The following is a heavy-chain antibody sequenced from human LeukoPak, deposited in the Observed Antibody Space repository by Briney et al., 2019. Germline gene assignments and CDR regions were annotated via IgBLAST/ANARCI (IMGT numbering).Heavy chain of an antibody. Sequence: GGSLRLSCAASGFTFSSYWMSWVRQAPGKGLEWVANIKQDGSEKYYVDSVEGRFTISRDNAKNSLYLQMNSLRAEDTAVYYCARVRILWFGELPTRDQYYFDYWGQGTLVTVSS. D-gene: IGHD3-10*01. CDR1: GFTFSSYW. V-gene: IGHV3-7*01. CDR2: IKQDGSEK. CDR3: ARVRILWFGELPTRDQYYFDY. J-gene: IGHJ4*02.